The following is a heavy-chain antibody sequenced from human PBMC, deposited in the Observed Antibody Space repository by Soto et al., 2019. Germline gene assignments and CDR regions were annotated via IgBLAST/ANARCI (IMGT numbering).Heavy chain of an antibody. D-gene: IGHD3-3*01. V-gene: IGHV2-5*02. CDR2: IYWDDDK. Sequence: QITLNESGPTPVNPRQTLTLTCTFSGFSLTTSGVGVGWIRQSPGKAPEWLALIYWDDDKRYSPSLKSRLTITKDTSKHQVVLTMADLDPADTATYYCAHRVLRTVFGLVTTTAIYFDFWGQGTPVAVSS. CDR1: GFSLTTSGVG. CDR3: AHRVLRTVFGLVTTTAIYFDF. J-gene: IGHJ4*02.